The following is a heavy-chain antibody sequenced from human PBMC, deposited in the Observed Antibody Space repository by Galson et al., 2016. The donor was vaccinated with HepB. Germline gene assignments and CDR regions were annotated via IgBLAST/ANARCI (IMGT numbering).Heavy chain of an antibody. V-gene: IGHV4-31*03. CDR2: IYYSGST. Sequence: TLSLTCTVSGGSISSGGSYWSWIRQHPETGLEWIGYIYYSGSTIYNPSLRSRVTISVDTSKNQFSLKLSSVTASDTAMYYCARRYGALSADTFDIWGQGTMVTVSS. J-gene: IGHJ3*02. D-gene: IGHD4-17*01. CDR3: ARRYGALSADTFDI. CDR1: GGSISSGGSY.